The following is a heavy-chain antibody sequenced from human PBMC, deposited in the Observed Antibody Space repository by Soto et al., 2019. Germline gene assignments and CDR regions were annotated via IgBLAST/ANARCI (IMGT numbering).Heavy chain of an antibody. CDR3: ARGGALGVNDF. CDR1: GFSFSDSA. V-gene: IGHV3-73*01. D-gene: IGHD7-27*01. J-gene: IGHJ4*02. CDR2: IRSGANNYLT. Sequence: GGSLTLSCAASGFSFSDSAMHWVRQAPGKGLEWIARIRSGANNYLTAYPASVTAMFTISRDESKNTTYLQMDGLTSDDTAMYFCARGGALGVNDFLGQGIMVNVSS.